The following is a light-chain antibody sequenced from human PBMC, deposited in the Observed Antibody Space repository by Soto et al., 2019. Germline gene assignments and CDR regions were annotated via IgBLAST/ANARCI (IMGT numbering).Light chain of an antibody. CDR3: QQYNSYSWT. CDR1: QSISSW. J-gene: IGKJ1*01. CDR2: KAS. Sequence: DVHMTQSPSTLSASVGDRVTITCRASQSISSWLAWYQQKPGQAPKLLIYKASTLKSGVPSRFSGSGSGTEFTLTISSLQPDDFATYYCQQYNSYSWTFGQGTKVDIK. V-gene: IGKV1-5*03.